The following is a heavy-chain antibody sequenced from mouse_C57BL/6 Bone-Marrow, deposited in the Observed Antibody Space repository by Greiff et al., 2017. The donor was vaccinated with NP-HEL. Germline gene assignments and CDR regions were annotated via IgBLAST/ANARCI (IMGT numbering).Heavy chain of an antibody. D-gene: IGHD3-2*02. V-gene: IGHV5-6*01. CDR2: ISSGGSYT. CDR1: GFTFSSYG. Sequence: EVKVVESGGDLVKPGGSLKLSCAASGFTFSSYGMSWVRQTPDKRLEWVATISSGGSYTYYPDSVKGRFTISRDNAKNTLYLQMSSLKSEDTAMYYCARHKDSSGPAWFAYWGQGTLVTVSA. CDR3: ARHKDSSGPAWFAY. J-gene: IGHJ3*01.